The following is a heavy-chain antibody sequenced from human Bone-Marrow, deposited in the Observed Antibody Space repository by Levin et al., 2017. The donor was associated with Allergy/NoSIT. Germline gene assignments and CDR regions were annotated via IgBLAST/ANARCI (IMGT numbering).Heavy chain of an antibody. D-gene: IGHD3-16*01. CDR1: GFSFSNYY. Sequence: SCAASGFSFSNYYMSWVRQAPGKGLEWVSAISGSGGDTRYADSVKGRFTISRDNSKNTVYLQLNSLRADDTAVYYCANRLIQGWGGSLGFWGQGTLVTVSS. V-gene: IGHV3-23*01. CDR3: ANRLIQGWGGSLGF. J-gene: IGHJ4*02. CDR2: ISGSGGDT.